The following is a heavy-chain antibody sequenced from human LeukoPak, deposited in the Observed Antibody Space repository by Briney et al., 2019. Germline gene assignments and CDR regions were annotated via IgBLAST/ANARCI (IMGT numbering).Heavy chain of an antibody. CDR2: IYHSGST. D-gene: IGHD3-10*01. CDR1: GGSISSGGYY. CDR3: ARGPGFGDGAFDI. V-gene: IGHV4-30-2*01. Sequence: SETLSLTCTVSGGSISSGGYYWSWIRQPPGKGLEWIEYIYHSGSTYYNPSLKSRVTISVDRSKNQFSLKLSSVTAADTAVYYCARGPGFGDGAFDIWGQGTMVTVSS. J-gene: IGHJ3*02.